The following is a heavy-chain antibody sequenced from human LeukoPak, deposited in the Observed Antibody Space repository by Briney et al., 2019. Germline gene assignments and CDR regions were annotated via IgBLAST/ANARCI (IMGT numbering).Heavy chain of an antibody. CDR1: GGTFSSYA. CDR3: ARHVHCSSTCCSPYYYYGMDV. Sequence: SVKVSCKASGGTFSSYAISWVRQAPGQGLEWMGGIIPIFGTANYAQKFQGRVTITADESTSTAYMELSSLRSEDTAVYYCARHVHCSSTCCSPYYYYGMDVWGQGTTVTVSS. D-gene: IGHD2-2*01. CDR2: IIPIFGTA. V-gene: IGHV1-69*13. J-gene: IGHJ6*02.